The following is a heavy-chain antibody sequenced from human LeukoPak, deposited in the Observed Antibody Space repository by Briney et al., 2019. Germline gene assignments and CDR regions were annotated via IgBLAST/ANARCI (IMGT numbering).Heavy chain of an antibody. Sequence: PSETLSLTCAVYGGSFSGYYWSWIRQPPGKGLEWIGEINHSGSTNYNPSLKSRVTISVDTSKNQFSLKLSSVTAADTAVYYCARGRYSYGYALDYWGQGTLVTVSS. CDR1: GGSFSGYY. V-gene: IGHV4-34*01. J-gene: IGHJ4*02. CDR2: INHSGST. D-gene: IGHD5-18*01. CDR3: ARGRYSYGYALDY.